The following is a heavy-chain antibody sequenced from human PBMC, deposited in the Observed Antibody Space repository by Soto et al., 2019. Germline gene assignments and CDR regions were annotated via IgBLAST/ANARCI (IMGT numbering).Heavy chain of an antibody. D-gene: IGHD3-3*01. Sequence: ASVKVSCKASGYTFTSYDINWVRQATGQGLEWMGWMNPNSGNTGYAQKFQGRVTMTRNTSISTAYMELSSLRSEDTAVYYCAREGYFWSGFGYYYYYGMDVWGQGTTVTVSS. CDR2: MNPNSGNT. CDR1: GYTFTSYD. V-gene: IGHV1-8*01. CDR3: AREGYFWSGFGYYYYYGMDV. J-gene: IGHJ6*02.